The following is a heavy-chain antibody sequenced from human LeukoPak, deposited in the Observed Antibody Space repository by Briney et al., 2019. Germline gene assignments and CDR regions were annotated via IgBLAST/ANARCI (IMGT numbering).Heavy chain of an antibody. J-gene: IGHJ4*02. V-gene: IGHV1-8*03. Sequence: ASVKVSCKASGYTFTSYDINWVRQATGQGLEWMGWMNPNSGNTGYAQKFQGRVTITRNTSISTAYMELSSLRAEDTAVYYCAKGGYEYDSSGHNYFDYWGLGTLVTVSS. CDR1: GYTFTSYD. CDR3: AKGGYEYDSSGHNYFDY. CDR2: MNPNSGNT. D-gene: IGHD3-22*01.